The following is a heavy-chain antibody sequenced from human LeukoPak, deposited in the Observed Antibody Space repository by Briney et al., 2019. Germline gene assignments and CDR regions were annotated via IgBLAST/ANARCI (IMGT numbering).Heavy chain of an antibody. V-gene: IGHV1-2*06. CDR3: ARDQGRLSTSWYTGY. CDR1: GYIFTGYY. CDR2: INPDSGDT. D-gene: IGHD6-13*01. Sequence: ASVKVSCKASGYIFTGYYIHWVRQAPGQGLEWMGRINPDSGDTIFAQRFQGRVAMSRDTSNTTAYMEVSRLRPDDTAVYFCARDQGRLSTSWYTGYWGQGTLVTVSS. J-gene: IGHJ4*02.